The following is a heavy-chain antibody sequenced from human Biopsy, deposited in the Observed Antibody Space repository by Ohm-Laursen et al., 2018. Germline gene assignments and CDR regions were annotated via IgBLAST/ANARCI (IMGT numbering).Heavy chain of an antibody. D-gene: IGHD6-13*01. CDR1: GFTFSNYA. V-gene: IGHV3-23*01. CDR2: VGGSGDST. CDR3: AKTRGEARAAANF. J-gene: IGHJ4*02. Sequence: GSLRLSCAASGFTFSNYAMTWVRQAPGKGLDWVSGVGGSGDSTYYADSVKGRFSISRDNSNNTLYPQMNSLRVDDTAVYYCAKTRGEARAAANFWGQGTLVTVSS.